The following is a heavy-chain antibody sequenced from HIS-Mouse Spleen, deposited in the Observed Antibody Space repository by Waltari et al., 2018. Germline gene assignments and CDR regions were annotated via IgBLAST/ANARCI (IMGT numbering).Heavy chain of an antibody. J-gene: IGHJ2*01. Sequence: QLQLQESGPGLVKPSETLSLTCTVSGGSISSSSYYWGWVRQPPGKGLDWIGSIYYSGSPYYTPSLKRRVTIAVDTSKNQFSLKRSSVTAADTAVYYCAREIPYSSSWYDWYFDLWGRGTLVTVSS. CDR1: GGSISSSSYY. V-gene: IGHV4-39*07. CDR2: IYYSGSP. D-gene: IGHD6-13*01. CDR3: AREIPYSSSWYDWYFDL.